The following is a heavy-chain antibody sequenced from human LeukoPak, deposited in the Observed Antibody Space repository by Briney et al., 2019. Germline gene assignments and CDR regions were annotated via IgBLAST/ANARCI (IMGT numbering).Heavy chain of an antibody. J-gene: IGHJ4*02. V-gene: IGHV3-30*04. CDR1: GFTFSTYA. CDR3: ARDLNYLGMGYCRSGDCPAQGY. D-gene: IGHD2-15*01. Sequence: GGSLRLSCAASGFTFSTYAMHWVRQAPGKGLEWVAVISFDGSNKYYAESVQGRFLISRDNSKNTLSLQLDSLRTEDTAVYYCARDLNYLGMGYCRSGDCPAQGYWGQGTLVTVSS. CDR2: ISFDGSNK.